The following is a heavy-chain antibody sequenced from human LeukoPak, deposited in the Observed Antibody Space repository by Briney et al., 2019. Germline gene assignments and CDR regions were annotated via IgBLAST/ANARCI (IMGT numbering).Heavy chain of an antibody. CDR2: IYPGDSDT. J-gene: IGHJ5*02. D-gene: IGHD2-2*01. Sequence: GESLKISCKGSGYSFTSYWIGWVRQMPGEGLEWMGIIYPGDSDTRYSPSFQGQVTISADKSISTAYLQRSSLKASDTAMYYCARHPLASTSWQGFDPWGQGTLVTVSS. V-gene: IGHV5-51*01. CDR1: GYSFTSYW. CDR3: ARHPLASTSWQGFDP.